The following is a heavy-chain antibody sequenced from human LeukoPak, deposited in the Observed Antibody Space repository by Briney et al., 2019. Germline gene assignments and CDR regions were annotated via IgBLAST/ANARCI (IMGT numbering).Heavy chain of an antibody. CDR3: ATWRLSGSYSVDAFDI. J-gene: IGHJ3*02. V-gene: IGHV3-21*04. D-gene: IGHD1-26*01. CDR1: GFTFSSYS. CDR2: ISSSSSYI. Sequence: KPGGSLRLSCAASGFTFSSYSMNWVRQAPGKGLEWVSSISSSSSYIYYADSVKGRFTISRDNAKNSLYLQMSSLRSEDTAVYYCATWRLSGSYSVDAFDIWGQGTMVTVSS.